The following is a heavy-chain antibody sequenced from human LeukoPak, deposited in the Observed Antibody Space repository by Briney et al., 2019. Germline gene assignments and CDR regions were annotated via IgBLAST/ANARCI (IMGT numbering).Heavy chain of an antibody. V-gene: IGHV3-21*06. D-gene: IGHD4-17*01. Sequence: PGGSLRLSCTVSGFTFNSYTMNWVRQAPGKGLEWVSIISSGGGNPFYGDSVKGRFTISRDNAKNLLSLQMNSLRVEDTAVYYCATVGSGATVLDSSDFWGQGTLVTVYS. J-gene: IGHJ4*02. CDR3: ATVGSGATVLDSSDF. CDR1: GFTFNSYT. CDR2: ISSGGGNP.